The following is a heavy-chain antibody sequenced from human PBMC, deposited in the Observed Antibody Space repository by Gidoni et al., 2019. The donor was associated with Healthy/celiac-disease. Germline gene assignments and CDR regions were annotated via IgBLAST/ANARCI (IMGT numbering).Heavy chain of an antibody. V-gene: IGHV1-69*01. CDR3: WSMEPITIFGVAYYYYGMDV. J-gene: IGHJ6*02. D-gene: IGHD3-3*01. CDR2: IIPLFSTA. Sequence: GLEWMGGIIPLFSTANYAQKFQVRVTITADESTSTAYMELSRLRSEDTAVYYCWSMEPITIFGVAYYYYGMDVWGQGTTVTVS.